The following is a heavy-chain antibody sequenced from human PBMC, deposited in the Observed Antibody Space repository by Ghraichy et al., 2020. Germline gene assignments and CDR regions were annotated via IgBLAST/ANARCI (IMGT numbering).Heavy chain of an antibody. J-gene: IGHJ6*02. V-gene: IGHV1-18*04. CDR3: ARDYGDYGYYYYGMDV. CDR2: ISAYNGNT. D-gene: IGHD4-17*01. CDR1: GYTFTSYG. Sequence: ASVKVSCKASGYTFTSYGISWVRQAPGQGLEWMGWISAYNGNTNYAQKLQGRVTMTTDTSTRTAYMELRSLRSDDTAVYYCARDYGDYGYYYYGMDVWGQGTTVTVSS.